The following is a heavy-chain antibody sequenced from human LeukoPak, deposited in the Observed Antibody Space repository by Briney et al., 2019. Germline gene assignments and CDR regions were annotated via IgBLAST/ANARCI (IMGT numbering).Heavy chain of an antibody. V-gene: IGHV3-11*01. CDR3: ARERSYYDFWSGYYY. J-gene: IGHJ4*02. CDR1: GFTFSDYY. Sequence: GGSLRLSCAAPGFTFSDYYMSWIRQAPGKGLEWVSYISSSGSTIYYADSVKGRFTISRDNAKNSLYLQMNSLRAEDTAVYYCARERSYYDFWSGYYYWGQGTLVTVSS. D-gene: IGHD3-3*01. CDR2: ISSSGSTI.